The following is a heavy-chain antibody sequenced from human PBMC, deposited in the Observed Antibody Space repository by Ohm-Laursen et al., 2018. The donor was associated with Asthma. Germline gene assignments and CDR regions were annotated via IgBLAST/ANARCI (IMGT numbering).Heavy chain of an antibody. D-gene: IGHD6-13*01. CDR2: IYYSGST. J-gene: IGHJ6*02. CDR3: ARDQAYSSSWSREDYYYGMDV. V-gene: IGHV4-59*01. CDR1: GGSISSYY. Sequence: SETLSLTCTVSGGSISSYYWSWIRQPPGKGLEWIGYIYYSGSTNYNPSLKSRVTISVDTSKNQFSLKLSSVTAADTAVYYCARDQAYSSSWSREDYYYGMDVWGQGTTVTVSS.